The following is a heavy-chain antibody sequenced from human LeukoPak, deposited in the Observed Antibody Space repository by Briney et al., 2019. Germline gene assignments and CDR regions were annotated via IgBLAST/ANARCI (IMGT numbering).Heavy chain of an antibody. J-gene: IGHJ4*02. D-gene: IGHD5-18*01. CDR3: TRITTAMDVDY. CDR1: GFTFSSYQ. Sequence: GRSLRLSCAASGFTFSSYQMNWVRQAPGKGLQWVSYISSSGSTIYYADSVKGRFTISRDNAKNSLYLQTNSLRAEDTAVYYCTRITTAMDVDYWGQGTLVTVSS. CDR2: ISSSGSTI. V-gene: IGHV3-48*03.